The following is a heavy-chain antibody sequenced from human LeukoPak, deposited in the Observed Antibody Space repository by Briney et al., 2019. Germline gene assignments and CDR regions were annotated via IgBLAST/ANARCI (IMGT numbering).Heavy chain of an antibody. D-gene: IGHD2-15*01. Sequence: SLRLSCAASGFTFDDYAMQWVRQAPGQGLEWVSGISWNSGSLGYEDSVKGRVTISRDNAKNSLYLQMNSLRAEDMALYYCAKDSSPGYCSGSTCYYGYYFDYWGQGTLVTVSS. V-gene: IGHV3-9*03. J-gene: IGHJ4*02. CDR3: AKDSSPGYCSGSTCYYGYYFDY. CDR1: GFTFDDYA. CDR2: ISWNSGSL.